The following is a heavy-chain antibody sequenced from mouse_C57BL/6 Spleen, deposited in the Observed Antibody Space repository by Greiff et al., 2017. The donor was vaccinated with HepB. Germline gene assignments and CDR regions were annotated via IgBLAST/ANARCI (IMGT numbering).Heavy chain of an antibody. V-gene: IGHV1-76*01. CDR2: IYPGSGNT. Sequence: VQLQQSGAELVRPGASVKLSCKASGYTFTDYYINWVKQRPGQGLEWIARIYPGSGNTYYNEKFKGKATLTAEKSSSTAYMQLSSLTSEDSAVYFWAREGQLRLRAMDYWGQGTPVTVSS. D-gene: IGHD3-2*02. CDR3: AREGQLRLRAMDY. J-gene: IGHJ4*01. CDR1: GYTFTDYY.